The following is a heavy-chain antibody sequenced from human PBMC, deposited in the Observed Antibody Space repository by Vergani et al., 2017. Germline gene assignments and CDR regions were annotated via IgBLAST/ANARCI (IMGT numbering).Heavy chain of an antibody. Sequence: EVPLVESGGGLVQPGGSLRLSCSASGFTFSSYAMHWVRQAPGKGLEYVSAISSNGGSTYYADSVKGRFTISRDNSKNTLYLQMSSLRAEDTAVYYCVKGSSRYFDWLLGDYYYYGMDVWGQGTTVTVSS. V-gene: IGHV3-64D*06. CDR3: VKGSSRYFDWLLGDYYYYGMDV. J-gene: IGHJ6*02. CDR2: ISSNGGST. D-gene: IGHD3-9*01. CDR1: GFTFSSYA.